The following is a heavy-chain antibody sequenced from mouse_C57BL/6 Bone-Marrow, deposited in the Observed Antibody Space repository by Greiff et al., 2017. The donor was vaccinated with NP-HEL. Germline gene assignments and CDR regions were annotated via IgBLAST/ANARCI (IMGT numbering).Heavy chain of an antibody. D-gene: IGHD1-1*01. Sequence: EVQLQESGPGLVKPSQSLSLTCSVTGYSITSGYYWNWIRQFPGNKLEWMGYISYDGSNNYNPSLKNRISITRDTSKNQFFLKLNSVTTEDTATYYCAREGITTVVATRNAMDYWGQGTSVTVSS. CDR3: AREGITTVVATRNAMDY. CDR2: ISYDGSN. CDR1: GYSITSGYY. V-gene: IGHV3-6*01. J-gene: IGHJ4*01.